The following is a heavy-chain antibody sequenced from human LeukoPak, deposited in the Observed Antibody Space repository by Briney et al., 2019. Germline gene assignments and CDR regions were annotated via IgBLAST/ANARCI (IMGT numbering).Heavy chain of an antibody. J-gene: IGHJ6*02. CDR3: ARDSYYGMDI. V-gene: IGHV4-59*01. CDR1: GGSISSYY. Sequence: SETLSLTCTVSGGSISSYYWSWIRQPPGKGLEWIGYIYRSGSTNYNPSLKSRVTISVDTSKNQFSLKLSSVTAADTAVYYCARDSYYGMDIWGQGTTVTVSS. CDR2: IYRSGST.